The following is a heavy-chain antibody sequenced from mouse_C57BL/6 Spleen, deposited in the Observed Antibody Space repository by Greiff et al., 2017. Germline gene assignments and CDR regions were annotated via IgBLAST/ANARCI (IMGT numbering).Heavy chain of an antibody. CDR1: GYSITSGYY. V-gene: IGHV3-6*01. D-gene: IGHD3-3*01. CDR3: AGGPHYFDY. CDR2: ISYDGSN. Sequence: EVKLMESGPGLVKPSPSLSLTCSVTGYSITSGYYWNWIRQFPGNKLEWMGYISYDGSNNYNPSLKNRISITRDTSKNQFFLKLNSVTTEDTATYYCAGGPHYFDYWGQGTTLTVSS. J-gene: IGHJ2*01.